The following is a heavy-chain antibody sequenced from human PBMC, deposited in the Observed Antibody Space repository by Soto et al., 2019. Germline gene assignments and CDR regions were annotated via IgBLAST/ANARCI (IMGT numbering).Heavy chain of an antibody. D-gene: IGHD1-26*01. CDR3: VRDDFGLGLDY. J-gene: IGHJ4*02. CDR2: IYYSGST. V-gene: IGHV4-59*12. Sequence: PSETLSLTCTVSGGSISSYYWSWIRQPPGKGLEWIGYIYYSGSTNYNPSLKSRVTISIDRSKNQFSLKLSSVTAADTAVYYCVRDDFGLGLDYWGLGTLVTVSS. CDR1: GGSISSYY.